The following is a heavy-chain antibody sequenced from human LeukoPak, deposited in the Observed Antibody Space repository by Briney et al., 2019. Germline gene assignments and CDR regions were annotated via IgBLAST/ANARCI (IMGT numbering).Heavy chain of an antibody. CDR1: GDSISSSSYY. D-gene: IGHD1-26*01. CDR2: IYYTGRT. CDR3: ARGRSGSSVDY. V-gene: IGHV4-39*01. J-gene: IGHJ4*02. Sequence: MASETLSLTCTVSGDSISSSSYYWGWIRQPPGKGLDWIGSIYYTGRTYYNPSLKSRVTISVDTSKNEFSLKVTSVTAAETAVYYCARGRSGSSVDYWGQGILVTVSP.